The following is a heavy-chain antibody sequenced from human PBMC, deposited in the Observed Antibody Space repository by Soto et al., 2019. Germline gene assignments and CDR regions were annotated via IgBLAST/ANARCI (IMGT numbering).Heavy chain of an antibody. V-gene: IGHV4-30-2*01. J-gene: IGHJ5*02. CDR2: IYHSGST. CDR1: GGSISSGGYS. D-gene: IGHD1-1*01. Sequence: QLQLQESGSGLVRPSQTLSLTCAVSGGSISSGGYSWNWIRQPPGKGLEWIGYIYHSGSTLYNPSLKSRVTISVDKSKNPFSPQLSSVTAADTAVYYCARDQLEGNWFDPWGQGTLVTVSS. CDR3: ARDQLEGNWFDP.